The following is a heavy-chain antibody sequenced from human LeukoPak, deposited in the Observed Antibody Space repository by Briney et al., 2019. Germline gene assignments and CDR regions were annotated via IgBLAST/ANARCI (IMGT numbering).Heavy chain of an antibody. J-gene: IGHJ5*02. CDR2: MSLSGRT. Sequence: SETLSLTCTVSGASFSSSSHYWGWIRQPPGKGLEWIGSMSLSGRTFYNTSLKSRLTISVDTSNNQLSLTLTSVTAADTAVYYCAILWIVASWFDAWGQGALVTVSS. CDR3: AILWIVASWFDA. CDR1: GASFSSSSHY. V-gene: IGHV4-39*01. D-gene: IGHD2-2*03.